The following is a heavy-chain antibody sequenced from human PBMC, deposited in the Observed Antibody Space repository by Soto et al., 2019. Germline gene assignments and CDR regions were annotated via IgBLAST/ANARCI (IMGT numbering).Heavy chain of an antibody. J-gene: IGHJ4*02. D-gene: IGHD3-22*01. Sequence: QVQLVESGGGVVQPGRSLRLSCAASGFTFSSYAMHWVRQAPGKGLEWVALISYDGSDKDYADSVKGRFTISRDNSRNTLFLQMNSLRAEDTAVYYCARDYYKYYDSSGYYRSPAYWGQGTLVTFSS. CDR2: ISYDGSDK. V-gene: IGHV3-30-3*01. CDR1: GFTFSSYA. CDR3: ARDYYKYYDSSGYYRSPAY.